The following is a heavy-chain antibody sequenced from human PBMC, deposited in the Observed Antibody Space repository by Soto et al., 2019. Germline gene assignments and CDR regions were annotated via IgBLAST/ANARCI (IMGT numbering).Heavy chain of an antibody. J-gene: IGHJ4*02. CDR1: GFTVSSNY. D-gene: IGHD5-18*01. CDR3: ARATVRTAMAFDY. CDR2: IYSGGST. Sequence: EVQLVESGGGLVQPGGSLRLSCAASGFTVSSNYMSWVRQAPGKGLERVSVIYSGGSTYYADSVKGRFTISRHHSKNTLYLPMTSLRAEDTAVYYCARATVRTAMAFDYWGQGTLVTVSS. V-gene: IGHV3-53*04.